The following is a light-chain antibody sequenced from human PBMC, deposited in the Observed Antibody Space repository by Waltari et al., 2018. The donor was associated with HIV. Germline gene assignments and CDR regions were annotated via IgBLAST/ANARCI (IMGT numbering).Light chain of an antibody. J-gene: IGLJ2*01. CDR2: EFS. V-gene: IGLV2-23*02. CDR3: CSYAGTSTYVA. Sequence: QSALTQPASVSGSPGQSITISCTGTSSDVGSYNLVSWYQQRPGKAPKRTIYEFSKRPSGVSNRFHGSKSGNTASLTISGLQAEDEADYYCCSYAGTSTYVAFGGGTKLTVL. CDR1: SSDVGSYNL.